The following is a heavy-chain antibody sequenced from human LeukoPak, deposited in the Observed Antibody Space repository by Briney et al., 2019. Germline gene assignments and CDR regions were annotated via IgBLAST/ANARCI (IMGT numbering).Heavy chain of an antibody. CDR1: GFTFSDYY. D-gene: IGHD6-19*01. V-gene: IGHV3-11*04. CDR3: ARDRIAVAGTTYDY. CDR2: ISSSGSTI. Sequence: GGSLRLPCAASGFTFSDYYMSWIRQAPGKGLEWVSYISSSGSTIYYADSVKGRFTISRDNAKNSLYLQMNSLRAEDTAVYYCARDRIAVAGTTYDYWGQGTLVTVSS. J-gene: IGHJ4*02.